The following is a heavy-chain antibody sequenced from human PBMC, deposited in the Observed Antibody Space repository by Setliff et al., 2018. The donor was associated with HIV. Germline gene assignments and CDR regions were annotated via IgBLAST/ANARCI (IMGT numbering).Heavy chain of an antibody. J-gene: IGHJ5*02. V-gene: IGHV4-39*01. CDR3: ARHPPNLDWLDP. Sequence: SETLSLTCTVSGSSVTNNYWGWIRQPPGKGLEWIGSIYYSGSTYYNSSLQSRVTISVDTSKNQFSLKVNSVTAADTAVYYCARHPPNLDWLDPWGQGTLVTVSS. CDR1: GSSVTNNY. CDR2: IYYSGST.